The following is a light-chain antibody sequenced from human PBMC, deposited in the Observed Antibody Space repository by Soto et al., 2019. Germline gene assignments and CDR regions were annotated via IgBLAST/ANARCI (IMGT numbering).Light chain of an antibody. CDR3: CSYAGRFTGL. CDR2: EVS. CDR1: SSDVGNYNY. Sequence: QSVLTQPRSVSGSPGQSVTISCTGTSSDVGNYNYVSWYQQYPGKAPKLMIYEVSKRPSGVPDRFSGSKSGNTASLTISGLETEDEADYYCCSYAGRFTGLFGGGTKLTVL. V-gene: IGLV2-11*01. J-gene: IGLJ3*02.